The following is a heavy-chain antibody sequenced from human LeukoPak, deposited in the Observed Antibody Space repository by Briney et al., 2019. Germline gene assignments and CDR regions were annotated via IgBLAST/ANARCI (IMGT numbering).Heavy chain of an antibody. V-gene: IGHV4-59*01. D-gene: IGHD3-10*01. CDR1: GGSINSYY. Sequence: SETLSLTCTVSGGSINSYYWTWIRQPPGKGLEWIGYIYYSGSTHYNPSLNSRVTISMDTSKNHFSLKLSSVTAADTAIYYCARTSRHFYGSGSNLTPWPADMDVWGQGTLVTVSS. J-gene: IGHJ4*02. CDR2: IYYSGST. CDR3: ARTSRHFYGSGSNLTPWPADMDV.